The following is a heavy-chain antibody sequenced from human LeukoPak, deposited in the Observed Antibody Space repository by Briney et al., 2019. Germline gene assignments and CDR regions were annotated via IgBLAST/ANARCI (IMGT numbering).Heavy chain of an antibody. CDR3: AKRGPIYSSTPGNYFDY. D-gene: IGHD3-10*01. CDR1: GFTFRNCG. CDR2: ISGSDDGT. J-gene: IGHJ4*02. Sequence: GGSLRLSCVASGFTFRNCGMTWVRQAPGKGLEWVSTISGSDDGTYYADSVRGRFTISRDNSKNTLYLQMKALRDEDTATYYCAKRGPIYSSTPGNYFDYWGQGTLVTVSS. V-gene: IGHV3-23*01.